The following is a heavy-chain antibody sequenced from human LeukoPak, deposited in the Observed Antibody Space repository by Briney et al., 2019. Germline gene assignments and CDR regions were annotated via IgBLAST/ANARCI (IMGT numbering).Heavy chain of an antibody. Sequence: PGGSLRLSCAASGFTFSSYSMNWVRQAPGKGLEWVSSISSSSSYIYYADSVKGRFTISRDNAKNSLYLQMNSLRAEDTAVYYCARGGPNIVDGAARLSWFDPWGQGTLVTVSS. V-gene: IGHV3-21*04. J-gene: IGHJ5*02. CDR3: ARGGPNIVDGAARLSWFDP. CDR1: GFTFSSYS. D-gene: IGHD2/OR15-2a*01. CDR2: ISSSSSYI.